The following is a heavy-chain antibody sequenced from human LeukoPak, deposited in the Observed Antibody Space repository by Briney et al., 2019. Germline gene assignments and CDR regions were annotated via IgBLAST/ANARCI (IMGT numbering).Heavy chain of an antibody. CDR3: AKEVDTAMVP. D-gene: IGHD5-18*01. Sequence: GGSLRLSCAASGFTFSSYGMHWVRQAPGKGLEWVAVIWYDGSNKYYADSVKGRFTISRDNSKNTLYLQMNSQRAEDTAVYYCAKEVDTAMVPWGQGTLVTGSS. J-gene: IGHJ5*02. CDR1: GFTFSSYG. V-gene: IGHV3-33*06. CDR2: IWYDGSNK.